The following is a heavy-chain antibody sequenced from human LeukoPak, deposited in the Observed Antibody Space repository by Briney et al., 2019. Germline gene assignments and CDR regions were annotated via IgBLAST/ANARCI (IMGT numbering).Heavy chain of an antibody. CDR2: ISGSGGST. D-gene: IGHD6-13*01. Sequence: PGGSLRLSCAASGFTFSSYALSWVRQAPGKGLEWVSAISGSGGSTYYADSVKGRFTISRDNSKNTLYLQMNSLRAEDTAVYYCAKKSMPQLIAADPYPTDDDAFDIWGQGTMVTVSS. CDR3: AKKSMPQLIAADPYPTDDDAFDI. J-gene: IGHJ3*02. V-gene: IGHV3-23*01. CDR1: GFTFSSYA.